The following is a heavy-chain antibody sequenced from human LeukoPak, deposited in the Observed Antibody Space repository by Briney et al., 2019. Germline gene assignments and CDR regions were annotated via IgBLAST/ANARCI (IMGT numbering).Heavy chain of an antibody. D-gene: IGHD3-3*01. Sequence: PGGSLRLSCAASGFTVSSNYMSWVRQAPGKGLEWVAVISYDGSNKYYADSVKGRFTISRDNSKNTLYLQMNSLRAEDTAVYYCAKSSGDTIFGVVIRRYYFDYWGQGTLVTVSS. CDR1: GFTVSSNY. CDR2: ISYDGSNK. V-gene: IGHV3-30*18. J-gene: IGHJ4*02. CDR3: AKSSGDTIFGVVIRRYYFDY.